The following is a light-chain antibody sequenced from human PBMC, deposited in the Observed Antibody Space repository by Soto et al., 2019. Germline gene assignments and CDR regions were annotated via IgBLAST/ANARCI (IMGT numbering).Light chain of an antibody. Sequence: IVMKQSPATLALSLGERATLYXRAGHSVSSNLPWYQQRAGKXTRLLXXDEXTRATGIPARFSGSGSGTEFTLTITRLKSEHFPVYYCQPYNNRHRLTFAGGTKVDI. J-gene: IGKJ4*01. CDR1: HSVSSN. CDR2: DEX. CDR3: QPYNNRHRLT. V-gene: IGKV3D-15*01.